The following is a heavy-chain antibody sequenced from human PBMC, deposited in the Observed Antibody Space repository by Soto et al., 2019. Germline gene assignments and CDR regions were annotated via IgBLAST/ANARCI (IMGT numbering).Heavy chain of an antibody. CDR3: ARGAVVTTGDDGYNYYFDY. V-gene: IGHV1-69*10. D-gene: IGHD5-12*01. Sequence: ASVKVSCKASGGTFSSYAISWVRQAPGQGLEWMGGIIPILGIANYAQKFQGRVTITADKSTSTAYMELSSLRSEDTAVYYCARGAVVTTGDDGYNYYFDYWGQGTLVTVSS. CDR1: GGTFSSYA. CDR2: IIPILGIA. J-gene: IGHJ4*02.